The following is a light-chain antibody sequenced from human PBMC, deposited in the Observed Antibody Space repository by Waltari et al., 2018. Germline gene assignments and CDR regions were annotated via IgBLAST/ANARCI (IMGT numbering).Light chain of an antibody. CDR3: QQYDNLPALT. V-gene: IGKV1-33*01. J-gene: IGKJ4*01. Sequence: DIQMTQSPSSLSASLGSRVTITCQASPDISNYLNWYQQKPGKAPNLLIYAASNLETGVPSRCSGSGSGTDFTFTISSLQPEDIATYYCQQYDNLPALTFGGGTKVEIK. CDR1: PDISNY. CDR2: AAS.